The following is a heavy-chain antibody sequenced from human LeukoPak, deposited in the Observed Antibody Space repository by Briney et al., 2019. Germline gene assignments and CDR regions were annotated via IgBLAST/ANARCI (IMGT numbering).Heavy chain of an antibody. CDR2: ISSSGSTI. CDR3: ARACGSTSCYDY. V-gene: IGHV3-11*04. CDR1: GFTFSDYY. Sequence: GRSLRLSCAASGFTFSDYYMSWISQAPGKGLEWVSYISSSGSTIYYADSVKGRFTISRDNAKNSLYLQMNSLRAEDTAVYYCARACGSTSCYDYWGQGTLVTVSS. J-gene: IGHJ4*02. D-gene: IGHD2-2*01.